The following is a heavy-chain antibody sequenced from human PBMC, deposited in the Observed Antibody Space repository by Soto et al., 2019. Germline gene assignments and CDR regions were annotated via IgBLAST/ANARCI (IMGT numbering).Heavy chain of an antibody. J-gene: IGHJ6*02. CDR2: IKQDGSEE. CDR3: VRTHFDSWSLTFYGMDV. CDR1: GQTFNRYW. D-gene: IGHD3-3*01. Sequence: DVQLAESGGGLVQPGGSLRLSCVASGQTFNRYWMSWVRQAPGKGLEWVANIKQDGSEEYYVDSVKGRFTISRDNAKKSPYLQMTSLRAEDTAMYYRVRTHFDSWSLTFYGMDVWGQGTTVTVSS. V-gene: IGHV3-7*03.